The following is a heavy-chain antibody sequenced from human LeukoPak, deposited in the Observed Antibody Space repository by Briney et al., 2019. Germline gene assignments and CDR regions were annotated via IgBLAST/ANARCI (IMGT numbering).Heavy chain of an antibody. CDR2: IIPIFATT. CDR1: GGTFSNFA. Sequence: GASVKVSCKTSGGTFSNFAFAWVRQAPGQGLEWMGGIIPIFATTNYAQKFQGRVTMTEDTSTDTAYMELSSLRSEDTAVYYCATRYCSGGSCPNYYYYMDVWGKGTTVTISS. CDR3: ATRYCSGGSCPNYYYYMDV. D-gene: IGHD2-15*01. V-gene: IGHV1-69*06. J-gene: IGHJ6*03.